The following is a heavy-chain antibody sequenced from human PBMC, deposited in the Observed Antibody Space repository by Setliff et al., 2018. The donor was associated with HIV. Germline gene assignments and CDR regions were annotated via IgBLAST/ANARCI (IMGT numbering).Heavy chain of an antibody. Sequence: SETLSLTCAVYGGSFSGYYWSWIRQPAGKGLEWIGRIQTSGRTNNNPSLKSRVTMSVDTSKNQFSLILTSVTAADTAVYYCARSSRVNCGGDCYLFDYWGQGTPVTVSS. CDR2: IQTSGRT. J-gene: IGHJ4*02. V-gene: IGHV4-59*10. D-gene: IGHD2-21*02. CDR3: ARSSRVNCGGDCYLFDY. CDR1: GGSFSGYY.